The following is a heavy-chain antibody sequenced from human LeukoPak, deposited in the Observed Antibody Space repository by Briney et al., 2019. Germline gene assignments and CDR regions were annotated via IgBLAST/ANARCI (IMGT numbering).Heavy chain of an antibody. Sequence: SETLPLTCTVSGGSIGTAGFYWSWIRQHPGKGLEWIGYIYYTEYTYYNPSLKSRITISLDTSKNQFSLKLSSVTAADTAVYYCARVSGGYDSSGYSYGFNYWGQGTLVTVSS. CDR1: GGSIGTAGFY. J-gene: IGHJ4*02. V-gene: IGHV4-31*03. D-gene: IGHD3-22*01. CDR3: ARVSGGYDSSGYSYGFNY. CDR2: IYYTEYT.